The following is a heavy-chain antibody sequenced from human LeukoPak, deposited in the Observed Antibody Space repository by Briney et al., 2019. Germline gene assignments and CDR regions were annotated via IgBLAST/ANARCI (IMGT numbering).Heavy chain of an antibody. Sequence: GGSLRLSCAASGFTFSDYAMSWVRQAPGKGLEWVSSISESRDDTDSADSVKGRFTISRDNSNNTLYLQMNSLRAEDTAVYYCARDYPGDSMLWEDYFDYWGQGTLVTVSS. J-gene: IGHJ4*02. CDR1: GFTFSDYA. D-gene: IGHD3-10*02. CDR3: ARDYPGDSMLWEDYFDY. CDR2: ISESRDDT. V-gene: IGHV3-23*01.